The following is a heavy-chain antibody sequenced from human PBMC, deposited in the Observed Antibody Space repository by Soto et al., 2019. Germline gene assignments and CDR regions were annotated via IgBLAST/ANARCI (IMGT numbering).Heavy chain of an antibody. D-gene: IGHD3-10*01. CDR2: IIPIFGTT. CDR1: GGTFSSHA. CDR3: AGSYKSGSGTFDAFDV. V-gene: IGHV1-69*01. Sequence: QVQLVQSGTEVKKPGSSVKVSCKASGGTFSSHAISWVRQAPGQGLEWMGGIIPIFGTTNYAQRLQGRVSITADESTSTAYMELSSLRAEDTAVYYCAGSYKSGSGTFDAFDVWGQGTMVTVSS. J-gene: IGHJ3*01.